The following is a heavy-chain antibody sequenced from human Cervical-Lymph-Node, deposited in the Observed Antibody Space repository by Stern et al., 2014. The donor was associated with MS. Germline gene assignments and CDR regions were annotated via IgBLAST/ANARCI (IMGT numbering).Heavy chain of an antibody. J-gene: IGHJ4*02. CDR2: INSGGTT. CDR3: ARRDIYGTFDH. CDR1: GNSLSSRNYY. Sequence: QVQLQESDPGLVKPSETLSLTCRVSGNSLSSRNYYWGWIRLPPGKRLEWIGSINSGGTTDSAPPLKSRVAIPVATSRTPFSLQLSSVTAADTAVYYCARRDIYGTFDHWGQGSLVTVSS. V-gene: IGHV4-39*02. D-gene: IGHD5-18*01.